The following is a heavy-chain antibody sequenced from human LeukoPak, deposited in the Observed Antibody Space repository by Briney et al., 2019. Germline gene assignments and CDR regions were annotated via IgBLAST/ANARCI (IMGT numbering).Heavy chain of an antibody. CDR2: IYTSGST. D-gene: IGHD3-10*01. CDR1: GGSISSSSYY. Sequence: SETLSLTCTVSGGSISSSSYYWSWIRQPAGKGLEWIGRIYTSGSTNYNPSLKSRVTISVDTSKNQFSLKLSSVTAADTAVYYCARGPYFPYYYGSGSLTRPYYYYYMDVWGKGTTVTISS. CDR3: ARGPYFPYYYGSGSLTRPYYYYYMDV. V-gene: IGHV4-61*02. J-gene: IGHJ6*03.